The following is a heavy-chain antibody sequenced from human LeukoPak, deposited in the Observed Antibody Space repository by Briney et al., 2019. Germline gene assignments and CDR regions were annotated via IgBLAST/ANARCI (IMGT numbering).Heavy chain of an antibody. CDR1: GFTFSDYY. J-gene: IGHJ3*02. CDR3: ARDWTPVVPAARGKITGTRTGEIAFDI. V-gene: IGHV3-11*04. D-gene: IGHD2-2*01. Sequence: PGGSLRLSCAASGFTFSDYYMSWIRQAPGKGLEWVSYISSSGSTIYYADSVKGRFTISRDNAKNSLYLQMNSLRAEDTAVYYCARDWTPVVPAARGKITGTRTGEIAFDIWGQGTMVTVSS. CDR2: ISSSGSTI.